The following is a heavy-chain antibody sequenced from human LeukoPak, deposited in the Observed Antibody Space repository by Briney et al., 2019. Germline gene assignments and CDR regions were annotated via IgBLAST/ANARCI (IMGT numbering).Heavy chain of an antibody. V-gene: IGHV4-39*07. CDR1: GGSLTSTSHY. J-gene: IGHJ3*02. CDR2: IYHSGST. CDR3: ARDKWEPRYAFDI. D-gene: IGHD1-26*01. Sequence: SETLSLTCTVSGGSLTSTSHYWDWVRQPPGKGLEWIGEIYHSGSTNYNPSLKSRVTISVDKSKTQFSLKLSSVTAADTAVYYCARDKWEPRYAFDIWGQGTMVTVSS.